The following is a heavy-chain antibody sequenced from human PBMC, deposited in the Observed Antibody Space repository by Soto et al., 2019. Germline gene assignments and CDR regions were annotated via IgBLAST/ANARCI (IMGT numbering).Heavy chain of an antibody. J-gene: IGHJ6*03. Sequence: GGSLRLSCVASGFNFSNYAMGWVRQAPEKGLEWVSTISGSSGSTYYADSVKGRFTISRHNSKNTLYLQMNSLRAEDTAVYYCARRPMVRGVIGDYYYYYMDVWGKGTTVTVSS. CDR1: GFNFSNYA. CDR2: ISGSSGST. D-gene: IGHD3-10*01. V-gene: IGHV3-23*01. CDR3: ARRPMVRGVIGDYYYYYMDV.